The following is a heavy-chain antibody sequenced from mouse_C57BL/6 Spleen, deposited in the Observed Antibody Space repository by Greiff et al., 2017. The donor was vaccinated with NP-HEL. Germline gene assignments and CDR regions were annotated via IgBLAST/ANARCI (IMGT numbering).Heavy chain of an antibody. CDR2: INYDGSST. D-gene: IGHD2-10*01. CDR1: GFTFSDYY. Sequence: EVKLVESEGGLVQPGSSMKLSCTASGFTFSDYYMAWVRQVPEKGLEWVANINYDGSSTYYLDSLKSRFIISRDNAKNILYLQMSSLKSEDTATYYCARDSYSAMDYWGQGTSVTVSS. CDR3: ARDSYSAMDY. V-gene: IGHV5-16*01. J-gene: IGHJ4*01.